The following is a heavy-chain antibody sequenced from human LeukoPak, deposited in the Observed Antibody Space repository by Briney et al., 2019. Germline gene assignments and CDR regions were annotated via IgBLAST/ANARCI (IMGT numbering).Heavy chain of an antibody. CDR3: ATVGGTYYYDSSGYYPFDY. CDR1: GYTFTSYG. J-gene: IGHJ4*02. D-gene: IGHD3-22*01. Sequence: ASVKVSCKASGYTFTSYGISWVRQAPGQGLEWMGWISAYNGNTNYAQKFQGRVTMTEDTSTDTAYMELSSLRSEDTAVYYCATVGGTYYYDSSGYYPFDYWGQGTLVTVSS. V-gene: IGHV1-18*01. CDR2: ISAYNGNT.